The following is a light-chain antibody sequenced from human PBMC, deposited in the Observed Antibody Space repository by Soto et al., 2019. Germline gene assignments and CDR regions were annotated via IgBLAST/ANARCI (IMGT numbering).Light chain of an antibody. CDR2: WAS. Sequence: DIVMTQSPDSLAVSLGERATINCKSSQSVLYSSNNKNYLAWYQQKPGQPPKLLIYWASTRESGVPDRFSGSGSGTDFPLTISSLEAEDVAVYYCQQSYSPPPCTCGQGTKVEIK. CDR1: QSVLYSSNNKNY. V-gene: IGKV4-1*01. J-gene: IGKJ1*01. CDR3: QQSYSPPPCT.